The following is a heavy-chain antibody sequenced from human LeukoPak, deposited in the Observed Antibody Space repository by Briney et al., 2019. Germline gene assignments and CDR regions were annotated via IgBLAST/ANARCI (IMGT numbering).Heavy chain of an antibody. V-gene: IGHV4-59*08. CDR2: IYNIGST. CDR3: ARHGGFLVWLFSFHS. J-gene: IGHJ4*02. Sequence: SETLSLTCSVSGGSISTYYCSWSRQPPGKGLEWIGYIYNIGSTNYTPSLKSRVTISMDTSKNQLSLQLTSVTAADTAVYYCARHGGFLVWLFSFHSWGEGALVTVSS. CDR1: GGSISTYY. D-gene: IGHD3-3*01.